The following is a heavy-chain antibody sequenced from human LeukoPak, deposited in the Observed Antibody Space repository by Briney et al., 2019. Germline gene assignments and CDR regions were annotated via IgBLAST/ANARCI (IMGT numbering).Heavy chain of an antibody. J-gene: IGHJ4*02. CDR1: GVSISGYY. D-gene: IGHD2-15*01. CDR2: IYYSGST. Sequence: SETLSLTCTVSGVSISGYYWSWLRQPPGKGLEWIGYIYYSGSTKYNTSLKGRVSISVDTSKNQFSLKLSSVTAADTAVYYCARGFCSGGSCYSAIFDHWGQGTLVTVSS. V-gene: IGHV4-59*01. CDR3: ARGFCSGGSCYSAIFDH.